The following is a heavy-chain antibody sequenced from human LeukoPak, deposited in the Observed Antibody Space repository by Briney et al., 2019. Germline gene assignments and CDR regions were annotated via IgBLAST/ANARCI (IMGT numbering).Heavy chain of an antibody. D-gene: IGHD1-26*01. Sequence: SETLSLTCAVSGFSISSGYYWGWIRLPPGKGLEWIGSIYHSGSTYYNPSLKSRVTISVDTSKNQFSLKLNSVTAADTALYYCAGVGVGATHPAAYWGQGTLVTVSS. CDR2: IYHSGST. CDR1: GFSISSGYY. V-gene: IGHV4-38-2*01. J-gene: IGHJ4*02. CDR3: AGVGVGATHPAAY.